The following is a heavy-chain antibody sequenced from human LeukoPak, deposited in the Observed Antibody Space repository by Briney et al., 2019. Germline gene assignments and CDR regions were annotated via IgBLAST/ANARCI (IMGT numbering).Heavy chain of an antibody. Sequence: SETLSLTCAVYGGSFSGYYWSWIRQPPGKGLEWIGEINHSGSTNYNPSLKSRVTISVDTSKNQFSLKLSSVTAADTAVYYCARAIMAVDFDYWGQGTLVTVSS. J-gene: IGHJ4*02. CDR2: INHSGST. D-gene: IGHD2-8*01. V-gene: IGHV4-34*01. CDR3: ARAIMAVDFDY. CDR1: GGSFSGYY.